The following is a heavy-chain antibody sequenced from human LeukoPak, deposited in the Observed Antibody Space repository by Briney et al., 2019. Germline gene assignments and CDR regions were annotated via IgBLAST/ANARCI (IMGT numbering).Heavy chain of an antibody. V-gene: IGHV1-24*01. CDR1: GYTFTSYD. CDR2: FDPEDGET. D-gene: IGHD3-3*01. J-gene: IGHJ4*02. CDR3: ATEATIFGVVDY. Sequence: ASVKVSCKASGYTFTSYDINWVRQATGKGLEWMGGFDPEDGETIYAQKFQGRVTMTEDTSTDTAYMELSSLRSEDTAVYYCATEATIFGVVDYWGQGTLVTVSS.